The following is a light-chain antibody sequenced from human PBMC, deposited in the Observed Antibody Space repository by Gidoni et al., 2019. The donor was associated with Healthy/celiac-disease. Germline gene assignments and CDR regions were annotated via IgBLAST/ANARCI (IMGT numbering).Light chain of an antibody. CDR2: CAS. CDR1: QSFLYSSNNKNY. J-gene: IGKJ1*01. CDR3: QQYYSTPPWT. V-gene: IGKV4-1*01. Sequence: DNVMTQSPDSLAVSRGERATINCKASQSFLYSSNNKNYLAWYQQKPGQPPKLLIYCASTRESGVPDRFSGSGSGTDFTLTISSLQSEDVAVYYCQQYYSTPPWTFGQXTKVEIK.